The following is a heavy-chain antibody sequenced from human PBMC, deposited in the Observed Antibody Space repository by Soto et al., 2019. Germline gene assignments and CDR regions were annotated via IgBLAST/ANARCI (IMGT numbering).Heavy chain of an antibody. CDR3: AKGKSSYASRRVVVVAAQGAFDY. V-gene: IGHV3-23*01. CDR2: ISGSGGST. Sequence: EVQLLESGGGLVQPGGSLRLSCAASGFTFSSYAMSWVRQAPGKGLEWVSAISGSGGSTYYADSVKGRFTISRDNSKNTLYLQMNSLRAEDTAVYYCAKGKSSYASRRVVVVAAQGAFDYWGQGTLVTVSS. J-gene: IGHJ4*02. CDR1: GFTFSSYA. D-gene: IGHD2-15*01.